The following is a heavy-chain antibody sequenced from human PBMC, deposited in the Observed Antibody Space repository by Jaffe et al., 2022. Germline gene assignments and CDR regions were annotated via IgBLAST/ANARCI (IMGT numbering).Heavy chain of an antibody. CDR1: GGSISSYY. CDR2: IYYSGST. CDR3: ARVYYYDSSGFIDY. Sequence: QVQLQESGPGLVKPSETLSLTCTVSGGSISSYYWSWIRQPPGKGLEWIGYIYYSGSTNYNPSLKSRVTISVDTSKNQFSLKLSSVTAADTAVYYCARVYYYDSSGFIDYWGQGTLVTVSS. D-gene: IGHD3-22*01. J-gene: IGHJ4*02. V-gene: IGHV4-59*01.